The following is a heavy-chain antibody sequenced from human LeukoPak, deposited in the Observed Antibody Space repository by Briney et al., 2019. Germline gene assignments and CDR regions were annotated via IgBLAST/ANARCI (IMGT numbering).Heavy chain of an antibody. Sequence: SETLSLTCTVSGGSISSGDYYWSWLRQSPGKGLEWLGYIYYSGSTYYNPSLKSRVTISVDTSKNQFSLKLSSVTAADTAVYYCATCKAAAGRRNWFDPWGQGTLVTVSS. J-gene: IGHJ5*02. D-gene: IGHD6-13*01. CDR3: ATCKAAAGRRNWFDP. CDR2: IYYSGST. CDR1: GGSISSGDYY. V-gene: IGHV4-30-4*01.